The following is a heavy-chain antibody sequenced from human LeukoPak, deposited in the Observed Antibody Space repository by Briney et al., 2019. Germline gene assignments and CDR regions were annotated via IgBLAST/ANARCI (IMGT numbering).Heavy chain of an antibody. CDR3: AGRGGSCSCPDY. J-gene: IGHJ4*02. V-gene: IGHV3-23*01. CDR1: GFTFSSYA. CDR2: ISGSGGST. D-gene: IGHD2-15*01. Sequence: GGSLRLSCAASGFTFSSYAMSWVRQAPGKGLEWVSGISGSGGSTYYADSVRGRFTISRDNSKNTLYLQMNSLRAEDTAVYYCAGRGGSCSCPDYWGQGTLVTVSS.